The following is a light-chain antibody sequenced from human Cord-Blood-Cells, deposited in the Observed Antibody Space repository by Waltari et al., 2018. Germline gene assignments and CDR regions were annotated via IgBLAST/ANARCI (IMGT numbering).Light chain of an antibody. CDR2: LNSDGSH. CDR1: SGHSSSA. Sequence: QLVLTQSPSASASLGASVKLTCTLGSGHSSSAIAWHQQQPEKGPRYLMKLNSDGSHSKGDGIPDRFSGSSSGAERYLTIYSLQSEDEADYYCQTWGTGIHVFGTGTKVTVL. V-gene: IGLV4-69*01. CDR3: QTWGTGIHV. J-gene: IGLJ1*01.